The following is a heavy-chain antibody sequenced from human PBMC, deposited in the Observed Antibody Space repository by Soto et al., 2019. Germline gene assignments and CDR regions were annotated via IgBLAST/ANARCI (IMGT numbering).Heavy chain of an antibody. CDR1: GFTFSSYA. CDR3: AKDPGIDFDP. J-gene: IGHJ5*02. Sequence: PGGSLRLSCAASGFTFSSYAMSWVRQAPGKGLEWVSAISGSGGSTYYADSVEGRFTISRDNSKSTLYLQMNSLRAEDTAVYYCAKDPGIDFDPWGQGTLVTVSS. CDR2: ISGSGGST. D-gene: IGHD6-13*01. V-gene: IGHV3-23*01.